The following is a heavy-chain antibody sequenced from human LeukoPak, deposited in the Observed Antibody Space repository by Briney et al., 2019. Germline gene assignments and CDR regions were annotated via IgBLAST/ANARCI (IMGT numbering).Heavy chain of an antibody. V-gene: IGHV4-59*01. J-gene: IGHJ5*02. CDR3: AIEHDGATYSNL. Sequence: SVTLSLNCTVSGGSISGSYWNWIRQPPGKGLEGIGCIHDSGTTNYNPSLKSRVTISLHTSKNQFSLRLTSVTAADTAVYYCAIEHDGATYSNLWGQGTLVAVSS. CDR1: GGSISGSY. D-gene: IGHD5-12*01. CDR2: IHDSGTT.